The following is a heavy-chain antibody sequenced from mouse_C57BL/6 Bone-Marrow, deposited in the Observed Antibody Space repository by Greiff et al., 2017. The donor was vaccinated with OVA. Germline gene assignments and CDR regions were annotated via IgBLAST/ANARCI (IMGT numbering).Heavy chain of an antibody. V-gene: IGHV5-6*01. CDR3: SRQDYYDGY. CDR2: ISSGGSYT. Sequence: EVKLMESGGDLVKPGGSLKLSCAASGFTFSSYGMSWVRQTPDKRLEWVATISSGGSYTYYTDSVKGRFTISRDNAKNTLYLQMSSLKSEDTAMYYCSRQDYYDGYWGQGTTLTVSS. D-gene: IGHD1-1*01. CDR1: GFTFSSYG. J-gene: IGHJ2*01.